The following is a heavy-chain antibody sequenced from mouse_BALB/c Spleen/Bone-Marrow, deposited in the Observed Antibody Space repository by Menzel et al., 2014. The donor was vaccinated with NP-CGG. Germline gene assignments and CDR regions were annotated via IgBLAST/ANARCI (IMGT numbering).Heavy chain of an antibody. CDR1: GFNIKDYY. J-gene: IGHJ2*01. CDR2: IDPENGNT. Sequence: EVKLMESGAELVRPGALVELSCKASGFNIKDYYMHWVKRRPEQGLEWIGWIDPENGNTIYDPKFQGKASITADTSSNTAYLQLSSLTSEDTAVYYCVAYYRYEYYFDYWGQGTTLTVSS. V-gene: IGHV14-1*02. CDR3: VAYYRYEYYFDY. D-gene: IGHD2-14*01.